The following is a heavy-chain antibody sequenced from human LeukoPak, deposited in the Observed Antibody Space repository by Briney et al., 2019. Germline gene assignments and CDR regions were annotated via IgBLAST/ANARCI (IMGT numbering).Heavy chain of an antibody. V-gene: IGHV3-21*06. Sequence: GGSLRLSCAASGFTFSTFAMHWVRLSPGKGLEWVPSITGSGPYMLYADSVKHRFTISRDNTKNLLYLEMNSLRAEDTAMYFCVRDVGAVRGEVYFDYWGQGTLVTVSS. D-gene: IGHD3-10*01. CDR2: ITGSGPYM. CDR3: VRDVGAVRGEVYFDY. J-gene: IGHJ4*02. CDR1: GFTFSTFA.